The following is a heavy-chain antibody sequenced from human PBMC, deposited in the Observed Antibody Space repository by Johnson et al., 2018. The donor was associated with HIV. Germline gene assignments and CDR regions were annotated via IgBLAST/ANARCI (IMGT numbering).Heavy chain of an antibody. CDR1: GFTFSSHA. CDR3: AREKPGTPRDAFDI. J-gene: IGHJ3*02. CDR2: ISSSGSSI. Sequence: VQLVESGGGVVGPGGSLRLSCAASGFTFSSHAMSWVRQAPGKGLEWVSYISSSGSSIYYADSVKGRFTISRDNSKNTLYLQVNSLSDEDTAVYYCAREKPGTPRDAFDIWGQGTMVTVSS. V-gene: IGHV3-48*02.